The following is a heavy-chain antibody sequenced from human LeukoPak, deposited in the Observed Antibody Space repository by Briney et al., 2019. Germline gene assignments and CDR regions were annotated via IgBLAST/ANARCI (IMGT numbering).Heavy chain of an antibody. D-gene: IGHD1-26*01. CDR3: ARDWELGH. CDR1: GGSIGNFF. Sequence: SETLSLTCTVSGGSIGNFFWSWIRQSPGEGLEWIGFIYENGRTSYNPSLKSRVTISVDMSKNQFSLRLTTMTAADTAVYYCARDWELGHWGRGILVTVTS. CDR2: IYENGRT. V-gene: IGHV4-59*01. J-gene: IGHJ4*02.